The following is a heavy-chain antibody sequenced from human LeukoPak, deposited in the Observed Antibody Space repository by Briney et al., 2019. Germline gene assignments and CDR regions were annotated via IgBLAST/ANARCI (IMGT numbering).Heavy chain of an antibody. CDR2: IYYSGNS. CDR1: GGSFSGYY. Sequence: SETLSLTSAVYGGSFSGYYWSWIRQHPGKGLEWIGYIYYSGNSHYNTYYTPSLKSRVAISVDTSKNQFSLKLSSVTAADTAVYYCASLPHCSSSTCPSYWGQGTLVTVSS. V-gene: IGHV4-34*09. J-gene: IGHJ4*02. D-gene: IGHD2-2*01. CDR3: ASLPHCSSSTCPSY.